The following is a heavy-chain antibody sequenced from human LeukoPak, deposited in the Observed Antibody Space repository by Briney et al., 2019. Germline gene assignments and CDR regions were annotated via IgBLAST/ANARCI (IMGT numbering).Heavy chain of an antibody. CDR1: GGSFSGYY. CDR3: ARGVYGDFKFDY. V-gene: IGHV4-34*01. D-gene: IGHD4-17*01. Sequence: SETLSLTCVVYGGSFSGYYWSWIRQPPGKGLEWIAEMNHSGSSNYYPSLKSRVTISLDTSKNHFSLKLRSVTAADTAVYYCARGVYGDFKFDYWGQGTLVTVSS. J-gene: IGHJ4*02. CDR2: MNHSGSS.